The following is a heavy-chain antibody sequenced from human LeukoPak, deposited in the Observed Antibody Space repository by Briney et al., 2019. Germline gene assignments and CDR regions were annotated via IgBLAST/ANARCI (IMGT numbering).Heavy chain of an antibody. D-gene: IGHD1-14*01. CDR1: GFTFSDYY. V-gene: IGHV3-11*04. CDR3: ARIKGYTRFDI. CDR2: ISSSGTTI. Sequence: PGGSLRLSCAASGFTFSDYYMSRIRQAPGKGLEWVSYISSSGTTIYYADSVKGRFTISRDNAKNSLYLQMNSLRAEDTAVFYCARIKGYTRFDIWGQGTMVTVSS. J-gene: IGHJ3*02.